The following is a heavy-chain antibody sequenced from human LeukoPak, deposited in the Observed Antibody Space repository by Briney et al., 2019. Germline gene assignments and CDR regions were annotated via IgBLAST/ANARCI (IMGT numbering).Heavy chain of an antibody. CDR1: GFTFSSYA. D-gene: IGHD3-3*01. V-gene: IGHV3-30-3*01. CDR2: ISYDGSNK. CDR3: ARSVLGHDFWSGYFFDS. J-gene: IGHJ4*02. Sequence: GGSLRLSCAASGFTFSSYAMHWVRQAPGKGLEWVAVISYDGSNKYYADSVKGRFTISRDSSKNTLFLQMNSLRAEDTAVYYCARSVLGHDFWSGYFFDSWGQGTLVTVSS.